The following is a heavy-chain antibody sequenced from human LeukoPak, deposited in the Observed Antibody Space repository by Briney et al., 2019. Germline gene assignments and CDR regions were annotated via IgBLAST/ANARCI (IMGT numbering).Heavy chain of an antibody. CDR3: ARLSGYSGYGVDY. D-gene: IGHD5-12*01. CDR1: GGSISSYY. CDR2: IYTSGST. V-gene: IGHV4-4*09. Sequence: SETLSLTCTVSGGSISSYYWSWIRQPPGKGLEWIGYIYTSGSTNYNPSLKSRVTILVDTSKNQFSLKLSSVTAADTAVYYCARLSGYSGYGVDYWGQGTLVTVSS. J-gene: IGHJ4*02.